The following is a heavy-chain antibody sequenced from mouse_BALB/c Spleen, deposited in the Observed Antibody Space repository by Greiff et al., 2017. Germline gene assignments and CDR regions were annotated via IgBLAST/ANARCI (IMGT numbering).Heavy chain of an antibody. D-gene: IGHD1-2*01. J-gene: IGHJ4*01. Sequence: VQLQQSGAELVRPGASVTLSCKASGYTFTDYEMHWVKQTPVRGLEWIGAIDPETGGTAYNQKFKGKATLTADKSSRTAYMELRSLTSEDSAVYYCTLLREFITTATGSMDSWGQGTSVTVSS. V-gene: IGHV1-15*01. CDR3: TLLREFITTATGSMDS. CDR1: GYTFTDYE. CDR2: IDPETGGT.